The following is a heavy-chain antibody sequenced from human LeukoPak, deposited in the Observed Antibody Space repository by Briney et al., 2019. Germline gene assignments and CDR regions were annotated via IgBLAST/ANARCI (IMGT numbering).Heavy chain of an antibody. Sequence: GESLKISCKGSGYIFTNYWIGWVRQTPGKGLGWMGIIYPDDSDTRYSPSFQGQVTISADKSITTVYLQWSSLKASDTAMYYCARQLEPPPRRIDYWGQGTLVTVSA. D-gene: IGHD1-1*01. CDR1: GYIFTNYW. CDR2: IYPDDSDT. V-gene: IGHV5-51*01. CDR3: ARQLEPPPRRIDY. J-gene: IGHJ4*02.